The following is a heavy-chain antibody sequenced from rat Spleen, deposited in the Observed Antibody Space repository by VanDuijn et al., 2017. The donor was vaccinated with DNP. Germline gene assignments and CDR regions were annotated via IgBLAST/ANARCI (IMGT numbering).Heavy chain of an antibody. Sequence: EVQLVESGGGLVQPGRSLKLSCAASGFTFSNYYMAWVRQAPMKGLEWVASISYEGSNTYYRDSVKGRFTISRDNVKTTLFLQMNSLRSDDTATYFCTRGANWEGNWFAYWGQGTLVTVSS. CDR3: TRGANWEGNWFAY. CDR2: ISYEGSNT. D-gene: IGHD5-1*01. CDR1: GFTFSNYY. V-gene: IGHV5-22*01. J-gene: IGHJ3*01.